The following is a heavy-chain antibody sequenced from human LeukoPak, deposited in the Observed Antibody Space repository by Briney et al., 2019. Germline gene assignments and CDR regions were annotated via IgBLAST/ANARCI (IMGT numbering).Heavy chain of an antibody. CDR1: GFTFSSYA. V-gene: IGHV3-23*01. CDR2: TSGSGGSI. Sequence: PGGSLRLSCVASGFTFSSYAMSWVRQAPGKGLEWVSGTSGSGGSIYYADSLKGRFTISRDNSKNTLYLQMNSLRAEDTAVYYCAKTTYSGSYWDAFDIWGQGTMVTVSS. D-gene: IGHD1-26*01. CDR3: AKTTYSGSYWDAFDI. J-gene: IGHJ3*02.